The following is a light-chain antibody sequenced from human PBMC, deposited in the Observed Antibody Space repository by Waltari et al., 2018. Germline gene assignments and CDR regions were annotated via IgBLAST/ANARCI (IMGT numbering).Light chain of an antibody. CDR3: QQYYSTPWT. CDR2: WAS. CDR1: QSVLYSSNNKSY. J-gene: IGKJ1*01. V-gene: IGKV4-1*01. Sequence: DIVMTQSPDSLAVSLGERATINCKSSQSVLYSSNNKSYLAWYQHKPGQPPKLLIYWASTRESGVPDRFSGSGSGTDFTLNISSLQAEDVAVYYCQQYYSTPWTFGQGTKVEI.